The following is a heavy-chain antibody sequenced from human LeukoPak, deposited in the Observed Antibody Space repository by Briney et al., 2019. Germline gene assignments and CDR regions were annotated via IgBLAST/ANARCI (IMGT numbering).Heavy chain of an antibody. J-gene: IGHJ6*02. Sequence: GESLKISCKGSGYIFTSNWISWVRQKPGKGLEWMGIINSADFDTKYSPSFQGQVTISADKSISTAYLQWSSLKASDSAMYYCTRRAGTTGWSYYGMDVWGQGTTVTVSS. V-gene: IGHV5-51*01. D-gene: IGHD1/OR15-1a*01. CDR1: GYIFTSNW. CDR2: INSADFDT. CDR3: TRRAGTTGWSYYGMDV.